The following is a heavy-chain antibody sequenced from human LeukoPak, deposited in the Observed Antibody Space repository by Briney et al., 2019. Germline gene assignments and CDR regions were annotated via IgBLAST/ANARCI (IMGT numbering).Heavy chain of an antibody. CDR2: INPNSGGT. D-gene: IGHD2-8*01. CDR3: ARDREGYCTNGVCYEGNWFDP. Sequence: GASVKVSCKASGYTFTGYYMHWVRQAPGQGLEWMGWINPNSGGTNYAQKFQGRVTMTRDTSISTAYMELSRLRSDDTAVYYCARDREGYCTNGVCYEGNWFDPWGQGTLVTVSS. J-gene: IGHJ5*02. CDR1: GYTFTGYY. V-gene: IGHV1-2*02.